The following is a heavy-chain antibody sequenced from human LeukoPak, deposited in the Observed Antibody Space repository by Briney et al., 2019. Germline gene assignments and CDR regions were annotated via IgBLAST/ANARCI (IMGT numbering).Heavy chain of an antibody. D-gene: IGHD3-22*01. V-gene: IGHV3-7*05. J-gene: IGHJ4*02. CDR3: ATDSDRRSDY. Sequence: GGSLRLSCAASGFSFSTFWMSWVRQPPGKGLEWVDNIKHDGSEKNFVDSVKGRFTISRDNAKNSQYLQMNSLRAEDTAVYYCATDSDRRSDYWGQGTLVTVSS. CDR1: GFSFSTFW. CDR2: IKHDGSEK.